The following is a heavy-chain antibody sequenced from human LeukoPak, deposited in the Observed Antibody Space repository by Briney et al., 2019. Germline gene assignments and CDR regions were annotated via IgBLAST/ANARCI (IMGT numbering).Heavy chain of an antibody. V-gene: IGHV3-7*01. CDR3: ARRGGSSSRRSPIDY. CDR1: GFAVSSKY. CDR2: IKQDGSQR. D-gene: IGHD6-6*01. J-gene: IGHJ4*02. Sequence: GGSLRLSCAASGFAVSSKYMNWVRQAPGKGPEWVANIKQDGSQRYYVDSVRGRFTISRDNAKNSLFLQMNGLRAEDTAVYYCARRGGSSSRRSPIDYWGQGTLVTVSS.